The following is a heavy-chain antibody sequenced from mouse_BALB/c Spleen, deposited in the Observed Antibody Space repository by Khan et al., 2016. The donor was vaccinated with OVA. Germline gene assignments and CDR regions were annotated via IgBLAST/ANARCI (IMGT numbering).Heavy chain of an antibody. J-gene: IGHJ4*01. CDR3: ARSVGDYHAMDY. CDR2: ISTGGHYT. D-gene: IGHD2-13*01. V-gene: IGHV5-9-3*01. Sequence: EVELVESGGGLVKPGGSLKLSCSASGFTFSSYAMSWVRQTPEKRLECVATISTGGHYTFYPDSVKGRFTISRDNAKNTLYLQMSSLRSEDTAMYYCARSVGDYHAMDYWGQGTSVTVSS. CDR1: GFTFSSYA.